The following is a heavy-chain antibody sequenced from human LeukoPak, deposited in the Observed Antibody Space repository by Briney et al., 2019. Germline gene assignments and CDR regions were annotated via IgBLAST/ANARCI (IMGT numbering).Heavy chain of an antibody. J-gene: IGHJ3*02. CDR2: IYPGDSDT. CDR1: GYTFSSNW. Sequence: GGTLKISCKGSGYTFSSNWIGWVRQMPGKGLEWMGIIYPGDSDTRYSPSFQGQVTISADKSISTAYLQWSSLKASDTAMYYCARHRVGIYSRNHAFDIWGQGTMVTVSS. CDR3: ARHRVGIYSRNHAFDI. D-gene: IGHD1-26*01. V-gene: IGHV5-51*01.